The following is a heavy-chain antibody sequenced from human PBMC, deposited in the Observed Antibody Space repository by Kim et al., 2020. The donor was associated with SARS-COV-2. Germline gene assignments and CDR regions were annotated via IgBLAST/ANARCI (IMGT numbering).Heavy chain of an antibody. Sequence: ASVKVSCKASGYTFTSYAMNWVRQAPGQGLEWMGWINTNTGNPTYAQGFTGRFVFSLDTSVSTAYLQISSLKPEDTAVYYCARRYLNDWDFWSGYYYFDYWSQGTLVTVSS. CDR2: INTNTGNP. J-gene: IGHJ4*02. V-gene: IGHV7-4-1*02. CDR1: GYTFTSYA. CDR3: ARRYLNDWDFWSGYYYFDY. D-gene: IGHD3-3*01.